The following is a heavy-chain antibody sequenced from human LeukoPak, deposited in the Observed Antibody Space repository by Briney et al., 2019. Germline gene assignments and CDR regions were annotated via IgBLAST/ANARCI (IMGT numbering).Heavy chain of an antibody. V-gene: IGHV4-4*07. CDR3: ARDWGGYVDY. Sequence: PSETLSLTCAVYGGSFSGYYWSWLRQPAGKGLEWIGRIYTSGSTNYNPSLKSRVTMSVDTSKNQFSLKLSSVTAADTAVYYCARDWGGYVDYWGQGTLVTVSS. D-gene: IGHD3-3*01. CDR2: IYTSGST. CDR1: GGSFSGYY. J-gene: IGHJ4*02.